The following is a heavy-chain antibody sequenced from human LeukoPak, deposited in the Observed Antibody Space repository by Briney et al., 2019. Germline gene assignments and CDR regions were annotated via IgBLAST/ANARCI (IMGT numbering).Heavy chain of an antibody. CDR2: IIPIFGTA. V-gene: IGHV1-69*05. J-gene: IGHJ6*03. Sequence: SVKVSCKASGGTFSSYAISWVRQAPGQGLEWMGGIIPIFGTANYAQKFQGRVTITTDESTSTAYMELSSLRSEDTAVYYCARGQYQLLKVGYYYYYYMDVWGKGTTVTVSS. CDR1: GGTFSSYA. D-gene: IGHD2-2*01. CDR3: ARGQYQLLKVGYYYYYYMDV.